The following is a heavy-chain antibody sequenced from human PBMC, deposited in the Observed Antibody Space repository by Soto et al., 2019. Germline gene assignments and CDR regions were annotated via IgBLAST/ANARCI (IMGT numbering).Heavy chain of an antibody. V-gene: IGHV1-69*01. CDR2: IIPIFGTA. CDR3: ARGKYSSSWYEVGWFDP. Sequence: QVQLVQSGAEVKKPGSSVKVSCKASGGTFSSYAISWVRQAPGQGREWMGGIIPIFGTANYAQKFQGRVTITADESTSTAYMELSSRRSEDTAVYYCARGKYSSSWYEVGWFDPWGQGTLVTVSS. J-gene: IGHJ5*02. CDR1: GGTFSSYA. D-gene: IGHD6-13*01.